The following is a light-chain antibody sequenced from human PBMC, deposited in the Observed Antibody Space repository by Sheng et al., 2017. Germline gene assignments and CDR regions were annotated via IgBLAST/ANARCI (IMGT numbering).Light chain of an antibody. CDR1: SSDVGGYNY. V-gene: IGLV2-8*01. J-gene: IGLJ3*02. Sequence: QSALTQPPSASGSPGQSVTISCTGTSSDVGGYNYVSWYQQHPGKAPKLMIYEVSKRPSGVPDRFSGSKSGNTASLTVSGLQAEDEADYYCQSYDSSLSAWVFGGGTKLTVL. CDR3: QSYDSSLSAWV. CDR2: EVS.